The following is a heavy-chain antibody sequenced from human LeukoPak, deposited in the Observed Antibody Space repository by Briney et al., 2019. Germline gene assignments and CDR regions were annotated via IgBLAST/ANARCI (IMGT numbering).Heavy chain of an antibody. D-gene: IGHD6-13*01. V-gene: IGHV3-23*01. CDR1: GFALSSYT. J-gene: IGHJ4*02. CDR3: AKAMYTTSWTDFDY. CDR2: LRGPEGSP. Sequence: GGSLRLSCAASGFALSSYTMSWVRQAPGKGLEWVSSLRGPEGSPFYADSVKGRFTISRDNSKNTLYLQMNSLSAEDTALYYCAKAMYTTSWTDFDYWGQGTLVTVSS.